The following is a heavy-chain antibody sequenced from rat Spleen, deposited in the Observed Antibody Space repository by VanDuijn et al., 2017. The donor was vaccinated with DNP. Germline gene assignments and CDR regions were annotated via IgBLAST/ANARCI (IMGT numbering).Heavy chain of an antibody. J-gene: IGHJ3*01. V-gene: IGHV2-32*01. CDR1: GFPLNTYH. D-gene: IGHD1-1*01. CDR2: MWSGGDT. CDR3: TRGVTTVVTGWFAY. Sequence: QVQLKESGPGLVQPSQTLSLTCTVSGFPLNTYHVHWVRQPPRKGLEWMGVMWSGGDTSYYLPLKSRLTITRDTSKSQVFLKMNSLQTEDTAIYYCTRGVTTVVTGWFAYWGQGTLVTVSS.